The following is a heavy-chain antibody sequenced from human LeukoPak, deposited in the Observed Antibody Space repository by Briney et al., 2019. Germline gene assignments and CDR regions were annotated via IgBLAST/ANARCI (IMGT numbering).Heavy chain of an antibody. CDR1: GFTFSSYG. CDR2: ISGSGGST. Sequence: GGTLRLSCAASGFTFSSYGMSWVRQAPGKGLEWVSAISGSGGSTYYADSVKGRFTISRDNSKNMLYLQMNSLRAEDTAVYYCAKDFEMATMGDWFDPWGQGTLVTVSS. J-gene: IGHJ5*02. V-gene: IGHV3-23*01. D-gene: IGHD5-24*01. CDR3: AKDFEMATMGDWFDP.